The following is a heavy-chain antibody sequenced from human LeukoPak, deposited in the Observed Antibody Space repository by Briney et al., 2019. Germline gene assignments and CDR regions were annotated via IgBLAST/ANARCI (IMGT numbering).Heavy chain of an antibody. CDR3: ARDSPYSSSPAVYYYYMDV. CDR2: MNPNSGNT. Sequence: ASVKVSCKASGYTFTSYDINWVRQATGQGLEWMGWMNPNSGNTGYAQKFQGRVTITRNTSISTAYMELSSLRSEDTAVYYCARDSPYSSSPAVYYYYMDVWGKGTTVTVSS. J-gene: IGHJ6*03. D-gene: IGHD6-6*01. V-gene: IGHV1-8*03. CDR1: GYTFTSYD.